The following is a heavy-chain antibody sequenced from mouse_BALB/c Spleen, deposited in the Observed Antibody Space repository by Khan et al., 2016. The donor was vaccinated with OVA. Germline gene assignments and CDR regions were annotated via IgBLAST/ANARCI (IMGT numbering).Heavy chain of an antibody. CDR3: ARSVTITTVVATDFDY. CDR2: ISYSDRT. Sequence: EVQLQESGPGLVKPSQSLSLTCTVTGYSITSDYAWNWIRQFPGNKLEWMGYISYSDRTSYNPSPKSRISITRDTSKNQFFLQLNSVTTEDTATYYCARSVTITTVVATDFDYWGQGTTLTVSS. D-gene: IGHD1-1*01. V-gene: IGHV3-2*02. J-gene: IGHJ2*01. CDR1: GYSITSDYA.